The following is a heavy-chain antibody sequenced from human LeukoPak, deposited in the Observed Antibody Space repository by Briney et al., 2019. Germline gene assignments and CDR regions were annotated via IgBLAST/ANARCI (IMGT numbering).Heavy chain of an antibody. CDR2: INHSGST. CDR3: ASPVLQTGEYYFDY. V-gene: IGHV4-34*01. D-gene: IGHD7-27*01. CDR1: GGSFSGYY. Sequence: SETLSLTCAVYGGSFSGYYWSWIRQPPGKGLEWIGEINHSGSTNYNPSLKSRVTISVDTSKNQFSLKLSSVTAADTAVYYCASPVLQTGEYYFDYWGQGTLVTVSS. J-gene: IGHJ4*02.